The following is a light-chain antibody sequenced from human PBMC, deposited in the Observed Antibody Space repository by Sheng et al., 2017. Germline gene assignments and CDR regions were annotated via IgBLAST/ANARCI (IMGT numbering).Light chain of an antibody. CDR2: AAS. J-gene: IGKJ1*01. CDR1: QGISNY. CDR3: MQARQTPSWT. V-gene: IGKV1-17*03. Sequence: DIQMTQSPSAMSASVGDRVTITCRASQGISNYLAWFQQKPGKVPKRLIYAASSLQSGVPSRFSGSGSGTDFTLKISRVEAEDVGVYYCMQARQTPSWTFGQGTKVEIK.